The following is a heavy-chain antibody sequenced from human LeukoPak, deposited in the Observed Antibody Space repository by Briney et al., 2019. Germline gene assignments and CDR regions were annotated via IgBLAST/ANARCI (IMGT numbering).Heavy chain of an antibody. J-gene: IGHJ4*02. V-gene: IGHV4-61*01. D-gene: IGHD3-22*01. Sequence: SETLSLTCTVSGGSVSSGSYYWSWIRQPPGKGLEWVGYIYYSGSTNYNPSLKSRVTISVVTSKNQFSLKLSSVTAADTAVYYCAREVFYFDSSGYNYFDYWGQGTLVTVSS. CDR2: IYYSGST. CDR1: GGSVSSGSYY. CDR3: AREVFYFDSSGYNYFDY.